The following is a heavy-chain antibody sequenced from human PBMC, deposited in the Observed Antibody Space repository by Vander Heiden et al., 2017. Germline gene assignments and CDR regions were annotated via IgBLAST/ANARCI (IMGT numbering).Heavy chain of an antibody. V-gene: IGHV3-33*01. Sequence: QVQLVESGGGVVQPGRSLRLSCAASGFTFSSYGITWVRTAPGKGLEWVAVIWYDGSNKYYADSVKGRFTISRDNSKNTLYLQMNSLRAEDTAVYYCARIYYYDSSGYPDYWGQGTLVTVSS. CDR2: IWYDGSNK. CDR3: ARIYYYDSSGYPDY. J-gene: IGHJ4*02. D-gene: IGHD3-22*01. CDR1: GFTFSSYG.